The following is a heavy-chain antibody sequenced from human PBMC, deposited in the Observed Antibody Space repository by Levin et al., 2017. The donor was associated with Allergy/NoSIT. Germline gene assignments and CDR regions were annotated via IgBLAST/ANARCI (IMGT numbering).Heavy chain of an antibody. CDR2: ISYDGSDK. Sequence: PGGSLRLSCAASGFTFSSYAMHWVRQAPGKGLEWVALISYDGSDKYYADSVKGRFTISRDNSRNTLYLQMNSLRLEDTAVYYCASDTDKLSYYDTRGYPDPWGQGTLITFSS. CDR3: ASDTDKLSYYDTRGYPDP. CDR1: GFTFSSYA. D-gene: IGHD3-22*01. J-gene: IGHJ5*02. V-gene: IGHV3-30*04.